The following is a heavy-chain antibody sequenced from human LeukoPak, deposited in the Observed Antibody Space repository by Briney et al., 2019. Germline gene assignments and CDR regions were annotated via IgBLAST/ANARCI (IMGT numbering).Heavy chain of an antibody. J-gene: IGHJ4*02. CDR2: IYSSGNT. V-gene: IGHV4-59*01. D-gene: IGHD1-26*01. Sequence: PPETLSLTCSFSGDSISTYYWSWIRQSPGKGLEWIGHIYSSGNTDYNSSLKSRVTISVDTSRSQFSLRLSSVTATDTAVYYCARLRWQLIGPYFDYWGQGILVTVSS. CDR3: ARLRWQLIGPYFDY. CDR1: GDSISTYY.